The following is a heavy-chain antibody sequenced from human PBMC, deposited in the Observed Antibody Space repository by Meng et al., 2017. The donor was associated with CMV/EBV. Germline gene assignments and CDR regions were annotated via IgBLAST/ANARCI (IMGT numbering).Heavy chain of an antibody. CDR2: ISSSSSYI. CDR1: GFTFSSYS. D-gene: IGHD2-2*01. V-gene: IGHV3-21*01. J-gene: IGHJ5*02. Sequence: GESLKISCAASGFTFSSYSMNWVRQAPGKGLEWVSSISSSSSYIYYADSVKGRFTISRDNAKNPLYLQMNSLRAEDTAVYYCARWDIVPAATWGQGTLVTVSS. CDR3: ARWDIVPAAT.